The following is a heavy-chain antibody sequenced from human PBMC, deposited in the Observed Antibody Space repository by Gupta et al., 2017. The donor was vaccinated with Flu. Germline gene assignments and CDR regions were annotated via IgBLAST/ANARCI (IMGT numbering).Heavy chain of an antibody. CDR3: AKDRAYSADYYFDS. CDR2: ISSDGNDE. V-gene: IGHV3-30*18. D-gene: IGHD2-21*01. CDR1: GFTFSSYA. J-gene: IGHJ4*02. Sequence: QVQLVESGGDVVQPGRSLRLSCAASGFTFSSYAMHWVRQASGKGLEWVAVISSDGNDEHHADSVKGRFTISRDNSKKTLYLQMNSLRAEDTAVYYCAKDRAYSADYYFDSWGQGSLVTVSS.